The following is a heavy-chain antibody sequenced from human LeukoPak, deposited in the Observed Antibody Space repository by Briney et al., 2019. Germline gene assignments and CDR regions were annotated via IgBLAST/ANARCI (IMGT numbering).Heavy chain of an antibody. V-gene: IGHV3-21*01. CDR3: ARDRGQWLVLDAFDI. CDR2: ISSSSSYI. J-gene: IGHJ3*02. D-gene: IGHD6-19*01. Sequence: PGGSLRLSCAASGFTFSSYSMNWVRQAPGKGLEWVSSISSSSSYIYYADSVKGRFTISRDNSKNTLYLQMNSLRAEDTAVYYCARDRGQWLVLDAFDIWGQGTMVTVSS. CDR1: GFTFSSYS.